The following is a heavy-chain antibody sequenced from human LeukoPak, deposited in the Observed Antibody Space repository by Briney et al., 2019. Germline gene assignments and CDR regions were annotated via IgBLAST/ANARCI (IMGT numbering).Heavy chain of an antibody. CDR2: IRSKAYGGTT. CDR3: TSPRYSSAWYFDS. Sequence: PGRSLRLXCTAYGFTRGDYAMSWFRRAPGKGLESVGFIRSKAYGGTTEYVASVKGRFIISRDDSKSIAYLQMNSLKTEDTAVYYCTSPRYSSAWYFDSWGQGTLVTVSS. J-gene: IGHJ4*02. CDR1: GFTRGDYA. V-gene: IGHV3-49*03. D-gene: IGHD6-25*01.